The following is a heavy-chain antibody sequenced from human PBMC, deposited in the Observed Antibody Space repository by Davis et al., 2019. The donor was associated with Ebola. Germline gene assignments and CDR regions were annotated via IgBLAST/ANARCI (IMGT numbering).Heavy chain of an antibody. V-gene: IGHV3-23*01. CDR2: ISGSGGST. CDR3: AKGGDIVVRYSDY. Sequence: GESLKISCAASGFTFSSYAMSWVRQAPGKGLEWVSAISGSGGSTYYADSVKGRFTISRDNSKNTLYLQMNSLRAEDTAVYYCAKGGDIVVRYSDYWGQGTLVTVSS. J-gene: IGHJ4*02. D-gene: IGHD2-2*01. CDR1: GFTFSSYA.